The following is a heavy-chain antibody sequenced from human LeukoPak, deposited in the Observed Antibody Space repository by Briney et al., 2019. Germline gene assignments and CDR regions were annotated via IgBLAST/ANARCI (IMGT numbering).Heavy chain of an antibody. CDR1: GGPFSGYY. J-gene: IGHJ4*02. CDR3: ARDRPYYFDY. CDR2: INHSGST. Sequence: SETLSLTCAVYGGPFSGYYWSWIRQPPGKGLEWIGEINHSGSTNYNPSLKSRVTISVDTSKNQFSLKLSSVTAADTAVYYCARDRPYYFDYWGQGTLVTVSS. V-gene: IGHV4-34*01.